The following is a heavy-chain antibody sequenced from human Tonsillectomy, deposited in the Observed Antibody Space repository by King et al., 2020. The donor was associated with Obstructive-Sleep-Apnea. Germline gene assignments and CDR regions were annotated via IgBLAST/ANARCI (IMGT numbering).Heavy chain of an antibody. CDR2: ISGSGGST. CDR3: AKDLIRYYDFWSGYFRRDY. CDR1: GSPFSSYA. D-gene: IGHD3-3*01. Sequence: VQLVEFGGGWVQPGGSLRPSCEPSGSPFSSYAMSWARQPPGRGLEWVSAISGSGGSTYYADPVKGRFTFPRDNSKTTLYLQMNSLRAEDTAVYYCAKDLIRYYDFWSGYFRRDYWGQGTLVTVSS. V-gene: IGHV3-23*04. J-gene: IGHJ4*02.